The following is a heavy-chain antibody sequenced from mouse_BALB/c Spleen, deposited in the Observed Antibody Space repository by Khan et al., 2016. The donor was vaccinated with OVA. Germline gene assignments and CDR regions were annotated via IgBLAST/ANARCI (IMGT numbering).Heavy chain of an antibody. Sequence: QVQLKESGPELVKPGTSVKISCKASGYTFTYYYINWVKQKPGQGLEWIGWIYPGDENTKYNEKFKDMATLTVDTSSTTAFMQLSSLTSEDTAVYFCARGGYYGNSLFDYWGQGTTLTVSS. CDR2: IYPGDENT. V-gene: IGHV1-84*02. D-gene: IGHD1-1*01. J-gene: IGHJ2*01. CDR1: GYTFTYYY. CDR3: ARGGYYGNSLFDY.